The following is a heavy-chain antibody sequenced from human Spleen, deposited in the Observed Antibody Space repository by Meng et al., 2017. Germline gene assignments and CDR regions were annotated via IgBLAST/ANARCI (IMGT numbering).Heavy chain of an antibody. J-gene: IGHJ1*01. Sequence: GGSLRLSCAASGFTFSTYGMHWVRQAPGKGLEWVAVIWLDGSNKYYADSVKGRFTVSRDNSESTLYLQMNSLRAEDTAVYYCTNDRLNHWGQGTLVTVSS. CDR3: TNDRLNH. D-gene: IGHD3-16*01. V-gene: IGHV3-33*06. CDR2: IWLDGSNK. CDR1: GFTFSTYG.